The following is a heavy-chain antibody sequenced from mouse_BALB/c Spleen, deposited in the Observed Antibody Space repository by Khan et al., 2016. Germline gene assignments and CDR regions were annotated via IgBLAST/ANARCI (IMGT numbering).Heavy chain of an antibody. D-gene: IGHD2-1*01. Sequence: EVQLVESGGGLVQPKGSLKLSCAASGFTFNTYDMNWVRQAPGKGLDWVARIRSKSNNYAPYYAASVKDRFTISRDDSQTMVYLQMNHLTTEDTAVYSCVREDYGNPYYAMDYWGQGTSVTVSS. CDR2: IRSKSNNYAP. J-gene: IGHJ4*01. CDR3: VREDYGNPYYAMDY. CDR1: GFTFNTYD. V-gene: IGHV10-1*02.